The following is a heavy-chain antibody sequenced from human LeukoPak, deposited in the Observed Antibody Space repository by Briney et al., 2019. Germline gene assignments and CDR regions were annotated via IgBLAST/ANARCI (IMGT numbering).Heavy chain of an antibody. D-gene: IGHD3-10*01. CDR1: GFTFSSYA. J-gene: IGHJ5*02. CDR3: ARDKNTMVRSNWFDP. V-gene: IGHV3-30*04. Sequence: PGGSLRLSCAASGFTFSSYAMHWVRQAPGKGLEWVAVISYDGSNKYYADSVKGRFTISRDNSKNTLYLQMNSLRAEDTAVYYCARDKNTMVRSNWFDPWGQGTLVTVSS. CDR2: ISYDGSNK.